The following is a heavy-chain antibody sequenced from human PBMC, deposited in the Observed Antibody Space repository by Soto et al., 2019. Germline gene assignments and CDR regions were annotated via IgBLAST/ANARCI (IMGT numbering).Heavy chain of an antibody. J-gene: IGHJ4*02. CDR2: INAGNGNT. CDR1: GYTFTSYA. CDR3: ARDQPLVRGCFDY. D-gene: IGHD6-13*01. Sequence: QVQLVQSGAEVKKPGASVKVSCKASGYTFTSYAMHWVRQAPGQRLEWMGWINAGNGNTKYSQKFQGRVTITRDTSASTAYMELSSLRSEETAVYYCARDQPLVRGCFDYWGQGTLVTVSS. V-gene: IGHV1-3*01.